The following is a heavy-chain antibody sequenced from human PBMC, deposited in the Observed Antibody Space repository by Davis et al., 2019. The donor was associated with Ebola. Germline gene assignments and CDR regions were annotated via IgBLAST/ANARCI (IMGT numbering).Heavy chain of an antibody. CDR3: ASYMRHGYLVY. D-gene: IGHD5-24*01. CDR2: IYYSGST. J-gene: IGHJ4*02. Sequence: PGGSLRLSCTVSGGSISSYYWSWIRQPPGKGLEWIGYIYYSGSTNYNPSLKSRVTISVDTSKNQFSLKLSSVTAADTAVYYCASYMRHGYLVYWGQGTLVTVSS. V-gene: IGHV4-59*08. CDR1: GGSISSYY.